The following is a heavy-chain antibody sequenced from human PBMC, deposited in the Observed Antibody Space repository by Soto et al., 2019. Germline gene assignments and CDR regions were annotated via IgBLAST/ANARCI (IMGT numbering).Heavy chain of an antibody. Sequence: GASVKVSCKASGYTFTSYDINWVRQATGQGLEWMGWMNPNSGNTGYAQKFQGRVTMTRNTSISTAYMELSSLRSEDTAVYYCARDLIAAAGRDVWGQGTTVTVS. V-gene: IGHV1-8*01. CDR1: GYTFTSYD. CDR2: MNPNSGNT. CDR3: ARDLIAAAGRDV. D-gene: IGHD6-13*01. J-gene: IGHJ6*02.